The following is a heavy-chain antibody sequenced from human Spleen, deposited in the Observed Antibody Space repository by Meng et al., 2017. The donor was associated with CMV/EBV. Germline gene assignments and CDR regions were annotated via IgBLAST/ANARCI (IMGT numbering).Heavy chain of an antibody. CDR1: GFPVDLNY. D-gene: IGHD2-21*01. V-gene: IGHV3-66*02. CDR3: ARGVCGGDCYLYYYYYGMDV. J-gene: IGHJ6*02. CDR2: IYSGDVM. Sequence: GESLKISCTASGFPVDLNYMSWVRQAPGKGLECVSVIYSGDVMYYAGSVKGRFTISRDTVENTLYLQMNSLRAEDTAVYYCARGVCGGDCYLYYYYYGMDVWGQGTTVTVSS.